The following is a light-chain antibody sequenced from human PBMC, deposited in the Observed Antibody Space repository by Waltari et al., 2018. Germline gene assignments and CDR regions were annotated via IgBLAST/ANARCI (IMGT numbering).Light chain of an antibody. Sequence: SSELTQDPAVSVALGQTVRIPCQGDSLRRYYASWYQPRPGQAPRLVLYGQDNRPSGIPDRFSGSTSGDTASLTITGAQAEDEADYYCHSRDTISTRVFGGGTRLTV. CDR2: GQD. V-gene: IGLV3-19*01. J-gene: IGLJ3*02. CDR3: HSRDTISTRV. CDR1: SLRRYY.